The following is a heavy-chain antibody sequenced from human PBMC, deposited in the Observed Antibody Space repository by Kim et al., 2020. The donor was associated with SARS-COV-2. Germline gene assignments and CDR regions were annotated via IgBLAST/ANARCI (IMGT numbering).Heavy chain of an antibody. CDR1: GFTFSSYA. V-gene: IGHV3-23*01. CDR3: AKDLMVGVYSSSWYLFDY. J-gene: IGHJ4*02. Sequence: GGSLRLSCAASGFTFSSYAMSWVRQAPGKGLEWVSAISGSGGSTYYADSVKGRFTISRDNSKNTLYLQMNSLRAEDTAVYYCAKDLMVGVYSSSWYLFDYWGQGTLVTVSS. CDR2: ISGSGGST. D-gene: IGHD6-13*01.